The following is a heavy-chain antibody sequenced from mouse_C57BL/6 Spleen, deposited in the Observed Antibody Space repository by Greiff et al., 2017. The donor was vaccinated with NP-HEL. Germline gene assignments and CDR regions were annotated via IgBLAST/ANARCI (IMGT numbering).Heavy chain of an antibody. J-gene: IGHJ2*01. CDR2: IYPRDGST. CDR3: ARRIYDGYYGDY. D-gene: IGHD2-3*01. CDR1: GYTFTDHT. V-gene: IGHV1-78*01. Sequence: VKLQESDAELVKPGASVKISCKVSGYTFTDHTIHWMKQRPEQGLEWIGYIYPRDGSTKYNEKFKGKATLTADKSSSTAYMQLNSLTSEDSAVYFCARRIYDGYYGDYWGQGTTLTVSS.